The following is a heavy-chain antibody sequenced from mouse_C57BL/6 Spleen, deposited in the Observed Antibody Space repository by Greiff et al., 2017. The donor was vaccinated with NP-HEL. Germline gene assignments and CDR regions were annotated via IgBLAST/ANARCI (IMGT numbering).Heavy chain of an antibody. CDR1: GYSITSGYY. Sequence: EVKLMESGPGLVKPSQSLSLTCSVTGYSITSGYYWNWIRQFPGNKLEWMGYISYDGSNNYNPSLKNRISITRDTSKNQFFLKLNSVTTEDTATYYCAREHYYGSSHWYFGVWGTGTTVTVSS. D-gene: IGHD1-1*01. CDR3: AREHYYGSSHWYFGV. J-gene: IGHJ1*03. CDR2: ISYDGSN. V-gene: IGHV3-6*01.